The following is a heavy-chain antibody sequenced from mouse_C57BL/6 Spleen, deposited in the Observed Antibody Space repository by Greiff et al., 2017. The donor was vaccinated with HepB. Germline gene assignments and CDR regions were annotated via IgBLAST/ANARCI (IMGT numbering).Heavy chain of an antibody. V-gene: IGHV3-6*01. D-gene: IGHD1-1*01. CDR2: ISYDGSN. Sequence: EVKVEESGPGLVKPSQSLSLTCSVTGYSITSGYYWNWIRQFPGNKLEWMGYISYDGSNNYNPSLKNRISITRDTSKNQFFLKLNSVTTEDTATYYCARGNVNYGSSSAWFAYWGQGTLVTVSA. CDR3: ARGNVNYGSSSAWFAY. J-gene: IGHJ3*01. CDR1: GYSITSGYY.